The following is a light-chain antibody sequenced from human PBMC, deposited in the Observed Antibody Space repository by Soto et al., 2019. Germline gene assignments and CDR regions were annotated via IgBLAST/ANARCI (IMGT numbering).Light chain of an antibody. CDR2: GAS. V-gene: IGKV3-20*01. CDR3: QQYGSSPYT. Sequence: EIVLTQSPGTLSFSPGERATLTCRASQSVSSSYLAWYQQKPGQAPRLLIYGASSRATGIPDRFSGSGSGTDFTLTISRLEPEDFAVYSCQQYGSSPYTVGQGTKLESK. J-gene: IGKJ2*01. CDR1: QSVSSSY.